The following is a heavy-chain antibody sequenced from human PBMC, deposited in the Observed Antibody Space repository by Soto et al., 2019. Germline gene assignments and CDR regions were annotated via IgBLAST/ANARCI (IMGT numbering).Heavy chain of an antibody. CDR1: GFTFSNYA. Sequence: GESLKISCAASGFTFSNYAMSWVRQSPGKGLEWVSAITDSGGDTYHADSVKGRFTISRDNTKNTLYLQMNSLKAEDTAVYYCAKGSASSRPYYFDCWGQGTLVTVSS. CDR2: ITDSGGDT. CDR3: AKGSASSRPYYFDC. V-gene: IGHV3-23*01. J-gene: IGHJ4*02. D-gene: IGHD2-2*01.